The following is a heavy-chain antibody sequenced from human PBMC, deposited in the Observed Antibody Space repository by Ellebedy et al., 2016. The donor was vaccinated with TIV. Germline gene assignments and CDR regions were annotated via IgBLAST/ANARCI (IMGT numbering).Heavy chain of an antibody. CDR2: ISYDGSNK. D-gene: IGHD3-10*01. J-gene: IGHJ6*02. CDR3: ARPFGGGLFGDYGMDV. CDR1: GFTFSSYA. Sequence: GESLKISXAASGFTFSSYAMHCVRQAPGKGLEWVAVISYDGSNKYYADSVKGRFTISRDNSKNTLYLQMNSLRAEDTAVYYCARPFGGGLFGDYGMDVWGQGTTVTVSS. V-gene: IGHV3-30*04.